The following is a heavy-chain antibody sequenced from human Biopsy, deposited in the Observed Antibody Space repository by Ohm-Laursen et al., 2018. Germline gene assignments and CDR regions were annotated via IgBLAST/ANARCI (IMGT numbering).Heavy chain of an antibody. Sequence: GTLSLTCTVSGGSISSNYYYWGWIRQPPGKGLEWIGSIYYRGNTNYNPSPKSRVTISVDTSKNQFSLKLSSATAADTAVFYCARHGSQGYCTGGSCVDYWGQGALVTVSS. D-gene: IGHD2-15*01. J-gene: IGHJ4*02. CDR3: ARHGSQGYCTGGSCVDY. CDR1: GGSISSNYYY. V-gene: IGHV4-39*01. CDR2: IYYRGNT.